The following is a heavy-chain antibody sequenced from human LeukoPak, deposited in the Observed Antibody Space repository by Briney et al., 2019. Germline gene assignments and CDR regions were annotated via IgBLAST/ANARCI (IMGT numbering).Heavy chain of an antibody. V-gene: IGHV4-4*07. CDR1: GGSISRYF. D-gene: IGHD1-1*01. CDR2: LHTSVNT. CDR3: VRGHSGTWYYFDY. J-gene: IGHJ4*02. Sequence: SETLSLTCTVSGGSISRYFWSWIRQPAGKGLEWIGRLHTSVNTDYNPSIKSRVTMSVDTSNNQFSLQLSSVTAADTAVYYCVRGHSGTWYYFDYWGQGALLTVSS.